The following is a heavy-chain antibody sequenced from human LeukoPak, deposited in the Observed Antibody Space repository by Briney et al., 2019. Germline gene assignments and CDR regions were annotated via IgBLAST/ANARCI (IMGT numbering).Heavy chain of an antibody. CDR1: GRTFSSYA. Sequence: VNVSCKASGRTFSSYAICWVRQAPGQGLDWMGRIIPITSTANYAQKSQCRVTITTDESTSTAYMELSSLRSEDTAVYYCARDPLPQYTDYYYMDVWGKGTTVTVSS. CDR3: ARDPLPQYTDYYYMDV. V-gene: IGHV1-69*05. J-gene: IGHJ6*03. D-gene: IGHD5-18*01. CDR2: IIPITSTA.